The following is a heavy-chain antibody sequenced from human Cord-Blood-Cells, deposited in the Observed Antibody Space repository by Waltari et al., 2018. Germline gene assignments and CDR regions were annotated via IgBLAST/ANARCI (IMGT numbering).Heavy chain of an antibody. J-gene: IGHJ3*02. D-gene: IGHD3-3*01. V-gene: IGHV4-39*01. Sequence: QLQLQESGPGLVKPSETLSLTCTVSGGSISSSRYYWGWIRQPPGKGRKWIGCIYYSGGTYYNPSLKSRVTISVDTSKNQFSMKLSSVTAADTAVYYCARRFPYYDFWSGYYDAFDIWGQGTMVTVSS. CDR2: IYYSGGT. CDR1: GGSISSSRYY. CDR3: ARRFPYYDFWSGYYDAFDI.